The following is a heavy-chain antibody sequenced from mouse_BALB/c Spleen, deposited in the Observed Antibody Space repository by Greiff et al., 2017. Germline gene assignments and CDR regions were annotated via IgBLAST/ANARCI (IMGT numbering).Heavy chain of an antibody. CDR2: IWSGGST. V-gene: IGHV2-4-1*01. CDR3: ARNDGYYPYWYFDV. D-gene: IGHD2-3*01. J-gene: IGHJ1*01. CDR1: GFSLTSYG. Sequence: VMLVESGPGLVQPSQSLSITCTVSGFSLTSYGVHWVRQSPGKGLEWLGVIWSGGSTDYNAAFISRLSISKDNSKSQVFFKMNSLQADDTAIYYCARNDGYYPYWYFDVWGAGTTVTVSS.